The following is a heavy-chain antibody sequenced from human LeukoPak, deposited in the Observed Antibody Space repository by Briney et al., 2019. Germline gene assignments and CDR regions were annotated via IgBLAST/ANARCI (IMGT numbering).Heavy chain of an antibody. V-gene: IGHV4-4*02. CDR1: GGSISSSNW. CDR3: TRDRTNIAAAGQFDY. J-gene: IGHJ4*02. Sequence: ASETLSLTCAVSGGSISSSNWWSWVRQPPGKGLEWIGEIHHSGSTNYNPSLSSRVTISLDQSKNQLSLRLSSVTAADTAVYYCTRDRTNIAAAGQFDYWGQGTLVTVSS. D-gene: IGHD6-13*01. CDR2: IHHSGST.